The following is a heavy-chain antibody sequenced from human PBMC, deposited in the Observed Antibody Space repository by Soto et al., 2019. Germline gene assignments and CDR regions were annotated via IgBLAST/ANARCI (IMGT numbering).Heavy chain of an antibody. CDR1: GDAFTTYD. J-gene: IGHJ4*02. D-gene: IGHD3-10*01. V-gene: IGHV1-8*01. CDR3: ARGRASGSYYLLDY. Sequence: ASVKVSCKASGDAFTTYDINWVRQATGHGLEWMGWINPNSGNIGYAQRFQGRVTMTRDTAIRTAYMEVSSLRSDDTAVYYCARGRASGSYYLLDYWGQGTLVTVSS. CDR2: INPNSGNI.